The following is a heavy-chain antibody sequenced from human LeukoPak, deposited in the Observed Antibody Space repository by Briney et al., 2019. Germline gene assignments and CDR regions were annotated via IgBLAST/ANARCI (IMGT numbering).Heavy chain of an antibody. CDR3: ARDLGYY. D-gene: IGHD3-16*01. CDR1: GFTFSSYS. Sequence: KPGGSLRLSCAASGFTFSSYSMNWVRQAPGKGLEWVSSISSSSYIYYADSVKGRFTISRDNAKNSLYLQMNGLRAEDTAVYYCARDLGYYWGQGTLVTVSS. V-gene: IGHV3-21*01. J-gene: IGHJ4*02. CDR2: ISSSSYI.